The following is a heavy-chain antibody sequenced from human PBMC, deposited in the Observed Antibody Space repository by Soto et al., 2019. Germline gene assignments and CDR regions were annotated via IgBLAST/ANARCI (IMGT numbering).Heavy chain of an antibody. CDR1: GGSISSYY. V-gene: IGHV4-4*07. CDR3: ARNGRSDMIVVAYYYYYGMDV. J-gene: IGHJ6*02. CDR2: IYTSGST. D-gene: IGHD3-22*01. Sequence: QVQLQESGPGLVKPSETLSLTCTVSGGSISSYYWSWIRQPAGKGLEWIGRIYTSGSTNYNPSLKSRVPMSVYTSKNQFSLKLSSVTAADTAVYYCARNGRSDMIVVAYYYYYGMDVWGQGTTVTVSS.